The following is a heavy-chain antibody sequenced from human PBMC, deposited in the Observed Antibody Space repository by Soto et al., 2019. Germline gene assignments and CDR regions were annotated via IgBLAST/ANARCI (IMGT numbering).Heavy chain of an antibody. D-gene: IGHD6-19*01. CDR3: ARVSEAVAGSWHYFDY. V-gene: IGHV4-4*02. Sequence: PXATLSLTFAVSGGSISSSNWWGWVRQPPGKGLEWIGEIYHSGSTNYNPSLKSRVTISVDKSKNQFSLKLSSVTAADTAVYYCARVSEAVAGSWHYFDYWGQGTLVTVSS. J-gene: IGHJ4*02. CDR1: GGSISSSNW. CDR2: IYHSGST.